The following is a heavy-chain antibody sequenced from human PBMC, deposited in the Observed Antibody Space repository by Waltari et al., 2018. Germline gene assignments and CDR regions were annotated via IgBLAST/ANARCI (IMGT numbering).Heavy chain of an antibody. CDR3: ARAGFYRFDY. CDR2: INPDGSDT. CDR1: GFTFSDYW. J-gene: IGHJ4*01. V-gene: IGHV3-74*01. Sequence: EVQLVESGGVLVQPGGSLRLSCTGSGFTFSDYWMHWVRQAPGKGPVWVSSINPDGSDTTYADSVKGRFTISRDNAKDTLYLQMNSLRVEDTAVYYCARAGFYRFDYWGHGTLATVSS. D-gene: IGHD3-16*02.